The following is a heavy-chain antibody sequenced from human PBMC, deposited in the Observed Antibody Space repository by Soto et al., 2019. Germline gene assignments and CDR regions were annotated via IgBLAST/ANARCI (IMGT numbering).Heavy chain of an antibody. J-gene: IGHJ4*02. CDR3: ARGPTGWYGYDY. CDR2: TNSDGSTT. Sequence: EVQLVESGGGLIQPGGSLRLSCAASGFSFSSSWMHWVRQARGKGLVWVSRTNSDGSTTNYADSVKGRFTISRDNAKNTLYLQMNSLRAEDTAVYYSARGPTGWYGYDYWGQGTLVTVSS. CDR1: GFSFSSSW. D-gene: IGHD6-19*01. V-gene: IGHV3-74*01.